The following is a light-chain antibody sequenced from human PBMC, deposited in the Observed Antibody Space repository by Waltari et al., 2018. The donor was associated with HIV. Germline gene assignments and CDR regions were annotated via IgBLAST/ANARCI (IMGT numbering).Light chain of an antibody. Sequence: IVLTQSPATLSLSPGERATLSCRASQSVNTYLACYQQKPGQAPRLLIYDASNRATGIPARFSGSGSGTDFTLTISSLEPEDFAVYYCQQRSNWPPEITFGQGTRLEIK. CDR2: DAS. CDR1: QSVNTY. CDR3: QQRSNWPPEIT. V-gene: IGKV3-11*01. J-gene: IGKJ5*01.